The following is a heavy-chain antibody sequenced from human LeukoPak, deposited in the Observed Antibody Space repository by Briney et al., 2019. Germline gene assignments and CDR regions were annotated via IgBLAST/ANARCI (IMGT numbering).Heavy chain of an antibody. Sequence: GGSLRLSCAASGFIFSQYSMNWVRQALGRGLEWVSHIRSSSETFYADSVKGRFTISRDNARNSLYLQMNNLRGEDTAIYYCARDAGNSGYGCDLWGQGTLVTVSS. D-gene: IGHD5-12*01. CDR3: ARDAGNSGYGCDL. CDR2: IRSSSET. V-gene: IGHV3-48*01. CDR1: GFIFSQYS. J-gene: IGHJ5*02.